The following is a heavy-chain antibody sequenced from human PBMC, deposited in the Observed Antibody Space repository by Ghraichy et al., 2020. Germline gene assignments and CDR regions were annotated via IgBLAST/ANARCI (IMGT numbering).Heavy chain of an antibody. CDR3: GRDVGP. Sequence: GESLNISCAASGFTVSNNFLTWVRQAPGKGLEWVSLIYSGGDTYYADSVKGRFTISRASSKNTLYLQMDSLRAEDTAMYYCGRDVGPWGQGTLVTVSS. V-gene: IGHV3-53*01. CDR1: GFTVSNNF. CDR2: IYSGGDT. D-gene: IGHD1-26*01. J-gene: IGHJ5*02.